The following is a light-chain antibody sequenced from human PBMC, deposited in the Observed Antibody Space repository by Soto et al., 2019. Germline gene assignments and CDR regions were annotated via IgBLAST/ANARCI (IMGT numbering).Light chain of an antibody. CDR1: QSFSTN. V-gene: IGKV3-15*01. CDR3: HQYNFWPT. Sequence: EIVMTQSPATLSVSPGERATLSCRASQSFSTNLAWYQQKPGQSPRLLIYGTSTRATGVPARFSGGRSGTEFALTINSLQSEDFAVYFCHQYNFWPTFGQGTKVDI. CDR2: GTS. J-gene: IGKJ1*01.